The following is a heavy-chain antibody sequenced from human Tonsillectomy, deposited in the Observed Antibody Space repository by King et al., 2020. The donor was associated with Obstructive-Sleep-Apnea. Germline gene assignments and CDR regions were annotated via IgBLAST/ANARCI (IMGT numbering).Heavy chain of an antibody. CDR1: GGSISSYY. V-gene: IGHV4-59*08. D-gene: IGHD4-17*01. J-gene: IGHJ4*02. Sequence: VQLQESGPGLVKPSETLSLTCTVSGGSISSYYWSWIRQPPGKGLEWIGYIYYSGSTNYNPSLKSRVTISVDMSKNQFSLKLSSVTAADTAVYYCARLENYGDFFDYWGQGTLVTVSS. CDR2: IYYSGST. CDR3: ARLENYGDFFDY.